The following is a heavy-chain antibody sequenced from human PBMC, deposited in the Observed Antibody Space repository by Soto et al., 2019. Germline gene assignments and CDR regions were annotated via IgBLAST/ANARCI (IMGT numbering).Heavy chain of an antibody. CDR3: ASELGGASVSYGLDV. CDR2: IWHDGNNK. D-gene: IGHD2-15*01. CDR1: GFTFSNYG. J-gene: IGHJ6*02. Sequence: GGSLRLSCAASGFTFSNYGMHWVRQAPGKGLEWVAIIWHDGNNKYYADSVRGRFIISRDNSKNRLYLPMNSLRAEDTAVYYCASELGGASVSYGLDVWGPGAPVNVSS. V-gene: IGHV3-33*01.